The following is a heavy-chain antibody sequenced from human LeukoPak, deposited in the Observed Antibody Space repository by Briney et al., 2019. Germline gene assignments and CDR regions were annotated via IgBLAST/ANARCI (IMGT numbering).Heavy chain of an antibody. CDR1: GGSFSGYY. CDR3: ASAQVRYYDFWSGYYGSGTMDV. D-gene: IGHD3-3*01. V-gene: IGHV4-34*01. CDR2: INHSGST. J-gene: IGHJ6*02. Sequence: PSETLSLTCAVYGGSFSGYYWSWIRQPPGKGLEWIGEINHSGSTNYNPSLKSRVTISVDTSKNQFSLKLSSVTAADTAVYYCASAQVRYYDFWSGYYGSGTMDVWGQGTTVTVSS.